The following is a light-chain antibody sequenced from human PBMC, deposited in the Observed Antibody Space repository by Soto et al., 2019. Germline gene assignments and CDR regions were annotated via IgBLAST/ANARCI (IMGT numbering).Light chain of an antibody. CDR1: SSGVENYNL. CDR3: SSYGGGVV. V-gene: IGLV2-23*01. J-gene: IGLJ3*02. Sequence: QSALTQPASVSGSPGQSITLSCTRASSGVENYNLVSWYQHHPGKAPKLIIYEGSQRPSGVSDRFSGSKSGNTASLTISGLQAEDEADYYCSSYGGGVVFGGGTKLTVL. CDR2: EGS.